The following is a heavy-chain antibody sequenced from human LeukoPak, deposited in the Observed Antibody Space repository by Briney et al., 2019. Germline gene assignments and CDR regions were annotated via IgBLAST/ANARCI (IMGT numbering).Heavy chain of an antibody. Sequence: SETLSLTCTVSGGSISSYYWSWIRQPPGKGLEWIGYIYYSGSTNYNPSLKSRVTISVDTSKNQFSLKLSSVTAADTAVYYCARILLTGYSSYNWFDPWGQGTLVTVSS. CDR1: GGSISSYY. D-gene: IGHD3-9*01. CDR3: ARILLTGYSSYNWFDP. CDR2: IYYSGST. J-gene: IGHJ5*02. V-gene: IGHV4-59*08.